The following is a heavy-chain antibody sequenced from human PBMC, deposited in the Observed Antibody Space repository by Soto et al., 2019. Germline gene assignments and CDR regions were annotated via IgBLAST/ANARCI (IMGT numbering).Heavy chain of an antibody. CDR3: ARGPIVIKPDAINPTVAYYYGMDV. CDR2: INPNSGGT. V-gene: IGHV1-2*04. J-gene: IGHJ6*02. D-gene: IGHD2-2*02. Sequence: ASVKVSCKASGYTFTGYYMHWVRQAPGQGLEWMGWINPNSGGTNYAQKFQGWVTMTRDTSISTGYMELSRLRSDDTAVYYCARGPIVIKPDAINPTVAYYYGMDVWGQGTTVTVSS. CDR1: GYTFTGYY.